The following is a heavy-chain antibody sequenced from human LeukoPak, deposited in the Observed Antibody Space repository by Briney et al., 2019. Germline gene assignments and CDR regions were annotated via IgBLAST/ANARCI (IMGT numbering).Heavy chain of an antibody. V-gene: IGHV3-23*01. Sequence: GGSLRLSCAASEFTFSNYAMSWVRQAPGKGLEWVSAISGSGGSTYYADSVKGRFTISRDNSKNTLYLQMNSLRAEDTAVYYCAKQKGPRGGTAMAPCDYWGQGTLVTVSS. CDR1: EFTFSNYA. CDR2: ISGSGGST. J-gene: IGHJ4*02. CDR3: AKQKGPRGGTAMAPCDY. D-gene: IGHD5-18*01.